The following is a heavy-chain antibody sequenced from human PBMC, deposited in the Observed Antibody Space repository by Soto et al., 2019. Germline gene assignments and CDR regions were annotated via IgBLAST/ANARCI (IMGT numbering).Heavy chain of an antibody. Sequence: QVQLVQSGAEVKKPGSSVKVSCKASGGTFSSYAISWVRQAPGQGLEWMGGIIPIFGTANYAQKFQGRVMITADESTRTAYMELSSLRSEDTAVYYCASDGYSYGYLFDYWGQGTLVTVSS. CDR1: GGTFSSYA. J-gene: IGHJ4*02. CDR3: ASDGYSYGYLFDY. D-gene: IGHD5-18*01. V-gene: IGHV1-69*12. CDR2: IIPIFGTA.